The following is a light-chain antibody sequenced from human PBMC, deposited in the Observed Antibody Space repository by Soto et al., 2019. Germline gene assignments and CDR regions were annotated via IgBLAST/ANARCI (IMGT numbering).Light chain of an antibody. CDR3: SSITTSFNYV. J-gene: IGLJ1*01. CDR2: EVS. Sequence: QSALAQPASVSGSPGQSVAISCTGTSSGVGAYNYVSWYQQHPGKAPKLLLSEVSNRPSGVSDRFSGSKSGNTASLTISGLQAQDEADYYCSSITTSFNYVLGNGTKLTVL. V-gene: IGLV2-14*01. CDR1: SSGVGAYNY.